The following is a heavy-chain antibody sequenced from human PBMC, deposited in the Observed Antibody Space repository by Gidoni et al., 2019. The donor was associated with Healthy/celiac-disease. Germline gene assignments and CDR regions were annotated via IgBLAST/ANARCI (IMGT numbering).Heavy chain of an antibody. CDR3: ARHSVAARPSFDY. CDR2: IYYSGST. Sequence: QLQLQESGPGLVQPSETLSLTFTFSCGPISSSSYYWGWIRQPPGKGLEWIGSIYYSGSTYYNPSLKSRVTISVDTSKNQFSLKLSSVTAADTAVYYCARHSVAARPSFDYWGQGTLVTVSS. CDR1: CGPISSSSYY. V-gene: IGHV4-39*01. D-gene: IGHD6-6*01. J-gene: IGHJ4*02.